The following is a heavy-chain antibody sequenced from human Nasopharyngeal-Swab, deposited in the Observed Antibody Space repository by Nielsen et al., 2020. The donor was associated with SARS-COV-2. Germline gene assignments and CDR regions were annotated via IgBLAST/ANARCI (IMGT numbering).Heavy chain of an antibody. J-gene: IGHJ6*02. CDR3: ARSLALDGMDV. Sequence: GESLKISCAASGFTFSSYDMHWVRQATGKGLEWVSAIGTAGDTYYPGSVKGRFTISRENAKNSLYLQMNSLRAGDTAVCYCARSLALDGMDVWGQGTMVTVSS. CDR1: GFTFSSYD. V-gene: IGHV3-13*04. CDR2: IGTAGDT.